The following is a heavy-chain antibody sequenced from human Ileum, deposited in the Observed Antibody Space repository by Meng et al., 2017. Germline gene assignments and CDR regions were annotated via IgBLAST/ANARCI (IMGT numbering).Heavy chain of an antibody. CDR1: GFTFSRYE. V-gene: IGHV3-48*03. CDR3: ARDKGSGMSAEVSGFDY. CDR2: ISSSSDYI. J-gene: IGHJ4*02. D-gene: IGHD6-19*01. Sequence: GESLKISCAASGFTFSRYEMNWVRQTPGTGLEWVSYISSSSDYINYADSVKGRFTITRDNAKNSLYLQMNSLRGEDTAFYYCARDKGSGMSAEVSGFDYWGQGTVVTVSS.